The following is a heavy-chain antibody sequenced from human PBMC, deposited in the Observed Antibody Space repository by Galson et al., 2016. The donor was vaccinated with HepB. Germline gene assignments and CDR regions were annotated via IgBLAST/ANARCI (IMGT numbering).Heavy chain of an antibody. J-gene: IGHJ4*02. CDR3: TRHGNARGGSPFDY. Sequence: SLRLSCAASWFTFSGSAMHWVRQASGKGLEWVGRIRSKANSYATAYAASVKGRFTISRDDSKNTAYLQMNSLKTEDTAVYYCTRHGNARGGSPFDYWGQGTLVTVSS. CDR2: IRSKANSYAT. V-gene: IGHV3-73*01. CDR1: WFTFSGSA. D-gene: IGHD1-26*01.